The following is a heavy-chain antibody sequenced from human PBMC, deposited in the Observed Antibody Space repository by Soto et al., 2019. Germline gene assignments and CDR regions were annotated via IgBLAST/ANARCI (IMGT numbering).Heavy chain of an antibody. J-gene: IGHJ3*02. Sequence: QVQLVESGGGVVQPGRSLRLSCAASGFTFSSYAMHWVRQAPGKGLEWVAVISHDGSNKYYADSVKGPLTISRDHSKNTLYLQVTSLRAEDTAVYYCALIVVVIRSYDAFDIWGQGTMVTVSS. CDR2: ISHDGSNK. V-gene: IGHV3-30-3*01. D-gene: IGHD3-22*01. CDR1: GFTFSSYA. CDR3: ALIVVVIRSYDAFDI.